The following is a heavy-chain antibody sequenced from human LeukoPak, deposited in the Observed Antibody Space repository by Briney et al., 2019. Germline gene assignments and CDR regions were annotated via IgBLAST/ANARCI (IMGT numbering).Heavy chain of an antibody. V-gene: IGHV4-59*01. J-gene: IGHJ5*02. CDR3: VRGPYGSSISNWFDP. CDR1: GDSITGYS. Sequence: SETLSLTCSVSGDSITGYSWSWIRQTPGKGLEWIGYIYYNRDTHYNPSLNSRLSMSLDTPRKQFSLNLRSVTAADTAVYYCVRGPYGSSISNWFDPWGQGLLVTVSS. D-gene: IGHD3-10*01. CDR2: IYYNRDT.